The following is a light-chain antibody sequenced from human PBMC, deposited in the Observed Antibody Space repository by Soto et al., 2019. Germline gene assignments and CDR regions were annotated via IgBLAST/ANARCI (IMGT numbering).Light chain of an antibody. Sequence: EIVLTQSPGTLSLSPGERATLSCRARQSVNNNFLAWYQQKPGQAPRLLIYDASSRATGIPDRFSGSGSGTDFTLTISRLEPEDFAVYYCQQYGSSPPLTFGPGTRLEIK. CDR1: QSVNNNF. CDR2: DAS. CDR3: QQYGSSPPLT. J-gene: IGKJ5*01. V-gene: IGKV3-20*01.